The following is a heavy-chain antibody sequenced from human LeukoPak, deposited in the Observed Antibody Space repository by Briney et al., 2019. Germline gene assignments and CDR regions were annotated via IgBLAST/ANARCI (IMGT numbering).Heavy chain of an antibody. Sequence: ASVKVTCKASGYTFTSYGFSWVRQAPGQGLEWMGWINAYNGNTNYAQKLQGRVTMTTDTSTSTAYMELRSLRFDDTAVYYCASRQGTTLSFDYWGQGTLVTVSS. CDR3: ASRQGTTLSFDY. CDR1: GYTFTSYG. J-gene: IGHJ4*02. CDR2: INAYNGNT. D-gene: IGHD1-1*01. V-gene: IGHV1-18*01.